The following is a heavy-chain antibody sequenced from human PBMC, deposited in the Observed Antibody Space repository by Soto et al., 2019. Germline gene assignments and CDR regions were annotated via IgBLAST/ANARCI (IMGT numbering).Heavy chain of an antibody. D-gene: IGHD3-16*02. CDR1: GFTFSSYA. V-gene: IGHV3-23*01. CDR3: AKEGYDYVWGGYRYTGFAFDI. CDR2: ISGSGGST. Sequence: PGGSLRLSCAASGFTFSSYAMSWVRQAPGKGLEWVSAISGSGGSTYYADSVKGRFTISRDNSKNTLYLQMNSLRAEDTAVYYCAKEGYDYVWGGYRYTGFAFDIWGQGTMVTVSS. J-gene: IGHJ3*02.